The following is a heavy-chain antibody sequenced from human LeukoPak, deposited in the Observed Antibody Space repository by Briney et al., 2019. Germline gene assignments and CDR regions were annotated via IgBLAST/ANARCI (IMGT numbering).Heavy chain of an antibody. CDR3: ARDAHAVKGSWFDY. Sequence: SQTLSLTCAISGDSVSSNSAAWNWIRQSPSRGLEWLGRTYYRSKWYNDYAVSVKSRITINPDTSKNQFSLQLNSVTAADTAVYYCARDAHAVKGSWFDYWGQGTLVTVSS. D-gene: IGHD1-26*01. CDR1: GDSVSSNSAA. CDR2: TYYRSKWYN. V-gene: IGHV6-1*01. J-gene: IGHJ4*02.